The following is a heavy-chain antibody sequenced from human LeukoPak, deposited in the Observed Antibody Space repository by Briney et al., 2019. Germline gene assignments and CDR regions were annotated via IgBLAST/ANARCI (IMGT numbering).Heavy chain of an antibody. D-gene: IGHD3-10*01. CDR2: INSDGSST. V-gene: IGHV3-74*01. CDR3: ARGSFGRITMVRGVISDAFDI. Sequence: GGSLRLSCAASGFTFSSYWMHWVRQAPGKGLVWASRINSDGSSTSYADSVKDRFTISRDNAKNTLYLQMNSLGAEDTAVYYCARGSFGRITMVRGVISDAFDIWGQGTMVTVSS. CDR1: GFTFSSYW. J-gene: IGHJ3*02.